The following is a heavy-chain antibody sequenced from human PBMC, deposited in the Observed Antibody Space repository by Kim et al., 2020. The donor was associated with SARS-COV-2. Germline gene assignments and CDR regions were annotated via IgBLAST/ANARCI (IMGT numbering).Heavy chain of an antibody. CDR3: ARAPSVSAGY. V-gene: IGHV3-30-3*01. CDR1: GFTFSSYA. CDR2: ISYDGSNK. J-gene: IGHJ4*02. Sequence: GGSLRLSCAASGFTFSSYAMHWVRQAPGKGLEWVAVISYDGSNKYYADSVKGRFTISRDNSKNTLYLQMNSLRAEDTAVYYCARAPSVSAGYWGQGTLVT. D-gene: IGHD6-13*01.